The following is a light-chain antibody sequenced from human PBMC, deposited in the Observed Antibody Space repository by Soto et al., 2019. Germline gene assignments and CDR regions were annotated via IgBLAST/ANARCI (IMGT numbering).Light chain of an antibody. CDR1: SSNIGAGYD. V-gene: IGLV1-40*01. CDR2: GTS. J-gene: IGLJ2*01. CDR3: QSSDSSLSGSEV. Sequence: QPVLTQPPSVSGAPGQRVTISCTGSSSNIGAGYDVHWYQQVPGTAPKLLIFGTSNRPSGVPDRFSGSKSGTSASLAITGLQAEDEADYYCQSSDSSLSGSEVFGGGTKLTVL.